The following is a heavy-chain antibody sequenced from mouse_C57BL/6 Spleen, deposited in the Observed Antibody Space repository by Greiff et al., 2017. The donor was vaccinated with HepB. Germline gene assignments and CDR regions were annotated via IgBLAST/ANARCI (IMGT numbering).Heavy chain of an antibody. CDR1: GFNIKDDY. CDR2: IDPENGDT. Sequence: VQLKESGAELVRPGASVKLSCTASGFNIKDDYMHWVKQRPEQGLEWIGWIDPENGDTEYDSKFQGKATITADTSSNTAYLQLSSLTSEDTAVYYCTRITTGYYYAMDYWGQGTSVTVSS. J-gene: IGHJ4*01. CDR3: TRITTGYYYAMDY. V-gene: IGHV14-4*01. D-gene: IGHD2-4*01.